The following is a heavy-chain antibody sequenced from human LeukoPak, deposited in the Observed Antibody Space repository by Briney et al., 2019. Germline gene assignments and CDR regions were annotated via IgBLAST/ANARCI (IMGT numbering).Heavy chain of an antibody. V-gene: IGHV3-30*04. Sequence: PGLSLSFPSAAHGFTLRTYAMHWVLQAPRTRLYPVAVISYDGSNKYYADSVKGRFTISRDNSKNTLYLQMNSLRAEDTAVYYCAREPRRDIVATMGYFDYWGQGTLVTVSS. CDR2: ISYDGSNK. D-gene: IGHD5-12*01. J-gene: IGHJ4*02. CDR3: AREPRRDIVATMGYFDY. CDR1: GFTLRTYA.